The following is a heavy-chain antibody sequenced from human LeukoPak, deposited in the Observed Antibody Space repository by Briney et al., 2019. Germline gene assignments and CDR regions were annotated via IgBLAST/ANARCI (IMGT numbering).Heavy chain of an antibody. D-gene: IGHD3-9*01. CDR2: ISSSGSTI. J-gene: IGHJ4*02. CDR3: ARGGGLRYFDWLPAGGFDY. V-gene: IGHV3-48*03. CDR1: GFTFSSYE. Sequence: GGSLRLSCAASGFTFSSYEMNWVRQAPGKGLEWVSYISSSGSTIYYADSVKGRFTISRDNAKNSLYLQMNSLRAGDTAVYYCARGGGLRYFDWLPAGGFDYWGQGTLVTVSS.